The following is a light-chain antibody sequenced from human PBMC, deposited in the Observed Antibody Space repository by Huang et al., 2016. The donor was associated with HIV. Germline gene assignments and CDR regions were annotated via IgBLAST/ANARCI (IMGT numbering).Light chain of an antibody. V-gene: IGKV3-20*01. CDR2: GAS. J-gene: IGKJ2*01. CDR3: QQYGSSPYT. CDR1: QSVSSNY. Sequence: EIVLTQSPGTLSLSPGERPTLSCRASQSVSSNYLAWYQQKPCQAPRLLIYGASSRATGIPDRFSGRGSGTDFTLTISRLEPEDFAVYYCQQYGSSPYTFGQGTKLEI.